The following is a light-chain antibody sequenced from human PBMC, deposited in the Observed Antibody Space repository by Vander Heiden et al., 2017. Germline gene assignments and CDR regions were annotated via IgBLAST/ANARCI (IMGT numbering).Light chain of an antibody. V-gene: IGLV2-14*03. CDR1: SSDIDHFNY. CDR2: DVS. Sequence: QSALTQPASVSGSPGQSITISCTGTSSDIDHFNYVSWYQQHPGKAPKLVIYDVSSRPSGVSHRFSGSKSGHTATLTISGLQPEDEADYFCNSHTSVSTQVFGPGTRVTV. CDR3: NSHTSVSTQV. J-gene: IGLJ1*01.